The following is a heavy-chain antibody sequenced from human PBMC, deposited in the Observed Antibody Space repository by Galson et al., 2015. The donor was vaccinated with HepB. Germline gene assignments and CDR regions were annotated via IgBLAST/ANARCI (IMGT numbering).Heavy chain of an antibody. CDR1: GFTFSSYD. D-gene: IGHD3-3*01. CDR3: ARGDGLRFLEWLKTGDTCDI. Sequence: SLRLSCAASGFTFSSYDMHWVRQAPGKGLEWVAVISYDGSNKYYADSVKGRFTISRDNSKNTLYLQMNSLSAEDTAVYYCARGDGLRFLEWLKTGDTCDIWGQGTMVTVSS. CDR2: ISYDGSNK. V-gene: IGHV3-30-3*01. J-gene: IGHJ3*02.